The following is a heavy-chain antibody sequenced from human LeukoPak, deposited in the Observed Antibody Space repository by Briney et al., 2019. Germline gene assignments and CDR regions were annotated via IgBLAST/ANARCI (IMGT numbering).Heavy chain of an antibody. CDR3: ARIRVGATGGLYYYYYMDV. Sequence: GESLKISCKGSGYTFTNSWIGWVRQMPGKGLEWMGLRNPADSDTRYSPSFQGQVTISADKSISTAYLQWSSLKASDTAMYYCARIRVGATGGLYYYYYMDVWGRGTTVTVSS. J-gene: IGHJ6*03. CDR1: GYTFTNSW. D-gene: IGHD1-26*01. CDR2: RNPADSDT. V-gene: IGHV5-51*01.